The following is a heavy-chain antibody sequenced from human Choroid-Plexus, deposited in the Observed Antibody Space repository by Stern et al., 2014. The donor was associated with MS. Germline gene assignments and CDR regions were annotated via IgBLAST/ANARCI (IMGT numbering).Heavy chain of an antibody. CDR2: VSYDGSNK. V-gene: IGHV3-30*18. D-gene: IGHD2/OR15-2a*01. J-gene: IGHJ5*02. CDR3: AKDRQYLTYFFDH. Sequence: DQLVESGGGVVQPGRPLRLSCVASGFTLGSCAMHWVRQAPGKGLEWVAGVSYDGSNKYYADSVKGSFTISRDNSQNTLYMQMSSLRPEDTAVYYCAKDRQYLTYFFDHWGQGSLVTVSS. CDR1: GFTLGSCA.